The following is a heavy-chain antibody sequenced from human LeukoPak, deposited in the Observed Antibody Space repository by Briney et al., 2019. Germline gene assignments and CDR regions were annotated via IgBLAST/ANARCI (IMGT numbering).Heavy chain of an antibody. V-gene: IGHV3-21*01. D-gene: IGHD3-22*01. CDR2: ISSSSSYI. Sequence: GGSLRLFCAASGFTFSSYSMNWVRQAPGKGLEWVSSISSSSSYIYYADSVKGRFTISRDNAKNSLYLQMNSLRAEDTAVYYCARELGDYYDSSVPYWFDPWGQGTLVTVSS. CDR3: ARELGDYYDSSVPYWFDP. J-gene: IGHJ5*02. CDR1: GFTFSSYS.